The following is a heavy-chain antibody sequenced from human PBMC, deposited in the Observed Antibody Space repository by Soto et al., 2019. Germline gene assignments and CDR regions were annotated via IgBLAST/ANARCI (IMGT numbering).Heavy chain of an antibody. V-gene: IGHV3-66*01. J-gene: IGHJ4*02. CDR1: GFAVSANY. D-gene: IGHD4-17*01. CDR3: ATRMTTAPY. Sequence: EAHLVGSGGGLVQPGGSLRLSCAASGFAVSANYLSWVRQAPGKGLEWVSLIYSCGDTDYADSVRGRFTISRDNSKNTLSLQMNSLKAEDTAVYYCATRMTTAPYWGQGALVNVS. CDR2: IYSCGDT.